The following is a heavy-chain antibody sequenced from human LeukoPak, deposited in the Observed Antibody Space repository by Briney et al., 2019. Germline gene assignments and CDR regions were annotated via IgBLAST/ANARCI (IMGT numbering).Heavy chain of an antibody. CDR1: GGSMSNYY. V-gene: IGHV4-59*08. CDR2: IYQTGDT. CDR3: ARHEFAGPFAY. D-gene: IGHD6-13*01. Sequence: PSETLSLTCTVSGGSMSNYYWSWIRQPPGKGLEWISYIYQTGDTGYNPSLKSRATISLDMSKNQFSLILSAVTAADTAVYYCARHEFAGPFAYWGQGALVTVSS. J-gene: IGHJ4*02.